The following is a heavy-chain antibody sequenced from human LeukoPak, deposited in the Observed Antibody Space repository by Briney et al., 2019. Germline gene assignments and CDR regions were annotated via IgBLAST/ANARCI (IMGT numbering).Heavy chain of an antibody. J-gene: IGHJ3*02. CDR2: FDPEDGET. Sequence: ASVKASCKVSGYTLTELSMHWVRQAPGKGLEWMGGFDPEDGETIYAQKFQGRVTMTEDTSTDTAYMELSSLRSEDTAVYYCATGVGATTVQDHDAFDIWGQGTMVTVSS. CDR1: GYTLTELS. CDR3: ATGVGATTVQDHDAFDI. V-gene: IGHV1-24*01. D-gene: IGHD1-26*01.